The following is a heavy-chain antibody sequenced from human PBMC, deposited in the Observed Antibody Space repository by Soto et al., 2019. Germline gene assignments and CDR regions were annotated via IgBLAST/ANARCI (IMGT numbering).Heavy chain of an antibody. CDR3: ARDQGSHPGD. CDR2: IHHSGST. CDR1: GLSISSDNW. V-gene: IGHV4-4*02. J-gene: IGHJ4*02. Sequence: QVQLQESGPGLVRPSGTVSLTCAVSGLSISSDNWWSWVRQPPGKGLEWIGEIHHSGSTYYNPSLKSRVTMAVVPSKDLFSLTLNSVTAADTAFYYCARDQGSHPGDWGQGTLVSVSS. D-gene: IGHD6-13*01.